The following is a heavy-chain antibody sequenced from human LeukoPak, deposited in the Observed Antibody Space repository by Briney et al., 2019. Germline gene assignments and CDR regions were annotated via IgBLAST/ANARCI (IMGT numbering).Heavy chain of an antibody. J-gene: IGHJ4*02. CDR3: ARVRTFIIAAAIFDY. Sequence: KPSETLSLTCTVSGGSISSYYWSWIRQPPGKGLEWIGYIYYSGSTNYNPSLKSRVTISVDTSKNQFSLKLNSVTAADTAVYCCARVRTFIIAAAIFDYWGQGTLVTVSS. CDR2: IYYSGST. CDR1: GGSISSYY. V-gene: IGHV4-59*01. D-gene: IGHD6-13*01.